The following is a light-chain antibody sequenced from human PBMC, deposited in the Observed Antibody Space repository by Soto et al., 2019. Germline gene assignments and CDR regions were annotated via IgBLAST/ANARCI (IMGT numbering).Light chain of an antibody. V-gene: IGLV1-44*01. CDR3: AAWDDSLNGWV. CDR2: SDN. J-gene: IGLJ3*02. CDR1: SSNIGRNT. Sequence: QAVVTQPPSASGTPGQRVTVSCSGSSSNIGRNTVNWYQQLPGTAPKLLIYSDNQRPSGVTDRFSGSKSGTSASLAISGLQSEDEAEYFCAAWDDSLNGWVFGGGTKLTVL.